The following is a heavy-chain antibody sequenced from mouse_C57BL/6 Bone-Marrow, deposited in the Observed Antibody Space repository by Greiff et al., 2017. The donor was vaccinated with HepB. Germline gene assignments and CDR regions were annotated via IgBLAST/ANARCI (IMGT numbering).Heavy chain of an antibody. J-gene: IGHJ3*01. CDR3: APHDYGSAWFAY. CDR1: GFNIKNTY. CDR2: IDPANGNT. V-gene: IGHV14-3*01. Sequence: VQLQQSVAELVRPGASVKLSCTASGFNIKNTYMHWVKQRTEQGLEWIGRIDPANGNTKYAPKFQGKATITADTSSNTAYLQHSSLTSEDTAIYYCAPHDYGSAWFAYWVQGTLVTVSA. D-gene: IGHD1-1*01.